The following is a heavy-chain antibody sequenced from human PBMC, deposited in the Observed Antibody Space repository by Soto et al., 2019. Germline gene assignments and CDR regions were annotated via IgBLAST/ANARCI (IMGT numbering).Heavy chain of an antibody. Sequence: QLQLQESGSGLVKPSQTLSLTCSVSGGSISSGGSSWGWIRQPPGTGLEGIGYIYHSGSSYYSPSHQIRLTTSVDRSKNQFSLKLSSVTAADTAVYYWARAGGLGAVAADYCGPETLVTVSS. V-gene: IGHV4-30-2*01. CDR1: GGSISSGGSS. CDR2: IYHSGSS. CDR3: ARAGGLGAVAADY. D-gene: IGHD6-19*01. J-gene: IGHJ4*02.